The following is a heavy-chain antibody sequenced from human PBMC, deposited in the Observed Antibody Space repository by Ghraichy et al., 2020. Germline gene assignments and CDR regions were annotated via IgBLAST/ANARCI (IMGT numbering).Heavy chain of an antibody. J-gene: IGHJ5*02. CDR3: AKALDASSWYLFGP. V-gene: IGHV3-23*01. CDR1: GFTFSSYA. CDR2: ISDSGGRT. D-gene: IGHD6-13*01. Sequence: GGSLRLSCAASGFTFSSYAMSWVRQAPGKGLEWVPGISDSGGRTSYADALKGRFTISRDNTRSTLYLQMNSLRGEDTAVYYCAKALDASSWYLFGPWGQGTLVPGTS.